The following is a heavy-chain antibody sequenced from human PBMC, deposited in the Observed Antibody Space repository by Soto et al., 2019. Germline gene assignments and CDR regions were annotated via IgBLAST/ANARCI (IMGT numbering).Heavy chain of an antibody. D-gene: IGHD2-15*01. Sequence: QVQLVESGGGVVQPGRSLRLSCAASGFTFSSYGMHWVRQAPGKGLEWVAGIWYDGSNKYYADSVKGRFTISRDNSKNTLYLQMNGLRAEDTAVHYCARGPICSGGSCYAHSWLDPWGQGTLVTVSS. CDR3: ARGPICSGGSCYAHSWLDP. CDR1: GFTFSSYG. CDR2: IWYDGSNK. V-gene: IGHV3-33*01. J-gene: IGHJ5*02.